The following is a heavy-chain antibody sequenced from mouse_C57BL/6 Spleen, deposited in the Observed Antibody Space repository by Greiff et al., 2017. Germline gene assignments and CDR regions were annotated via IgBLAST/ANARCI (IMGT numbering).Heavy chain of an antibody. Sequence: QVQLQQPGAELVKPGASVKVSCKASGFTFTSYWMHWVKQSPGQGLEWIGRIHPSGSDTNYTQKLKGKATLTVDKSSSTAYMQLSRLTSEGSAVYYWAIPYGSHFDYWGQGTTLTVSS. CDR1: GFTFTSYW. CDR2: IHPSGSDT. D-gene: IGHD1-1*01. CDR3: AIPYGSHFDY. J-gene: IGHJ2*01. V-gene: IGHV1-74*01.